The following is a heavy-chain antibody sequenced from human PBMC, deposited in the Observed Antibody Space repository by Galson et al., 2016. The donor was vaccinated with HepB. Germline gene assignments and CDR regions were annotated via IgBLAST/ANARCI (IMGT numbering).Heavy chain of an antibody. CDR3: AQGGYSGYGAHTFGL. V-gene: IGHV2-5*02. D-gene: IGHD5-12*01. CDR1: GLPLSTSGVG. Sequence: PALVKPTQTLTLTCTFSGLPLSTSGVGVGWIRQPPGKALEWLALIYWDDDKRYSPFLKSRLTVTRDTSKNQVVLTMTNMDPGDTATYYCAQGGYSGYGAHTFGLWGQGTLVTVSS. J-gene: IGHJ4*02. CDR2: IYWDDDK.